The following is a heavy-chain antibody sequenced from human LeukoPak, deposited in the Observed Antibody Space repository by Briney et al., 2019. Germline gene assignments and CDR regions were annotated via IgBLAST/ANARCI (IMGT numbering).Heavy chain of an antibody. CDR1: GFSFNTYN. Sequence: GGSLRLSCAASGFSFNTYNMNWVRQAPGKGLEWVSYISSSSSTIYYADSVKGRFTISRDNAKNSLYLQMNSLRAEDTAVYYCAREPAAIPAHDAFDIWGQGTMVTVSS. V-gene: IGHV3-48*04. J-gene: IGHJ3*02. D-gene: IGHD2-2*02. CDR3: AREPAAIPAHDAFDI. CDR2: ISSSSSTI.